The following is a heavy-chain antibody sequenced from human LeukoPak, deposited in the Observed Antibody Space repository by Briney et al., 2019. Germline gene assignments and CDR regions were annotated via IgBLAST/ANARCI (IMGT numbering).Heavy chain of an antibody. J-gene: IGHJ5*02. CDR2: IYYSGST. CDR3: AREYNWNFNWLDP. V-gene: IGHV4-30-4*01. D-gene: IGHD1-1*01. Sequence: PSQTLSLTCTVSGGSISSGDYYWSWIRQPPGKGLEWIGYIYYSGSTYYNPSLKSRVTISVDTSKNQFSLKLSSVTAADTAVYYCAREYNWNFNWLDPWGQGTLVTVSS. CDR1: GGSISSGDYY.